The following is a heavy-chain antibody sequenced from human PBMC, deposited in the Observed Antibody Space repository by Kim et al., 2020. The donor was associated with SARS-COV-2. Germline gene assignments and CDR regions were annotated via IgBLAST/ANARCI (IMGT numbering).Heavy chain of an antibody. J-gene: IGHJ4*02. CDR2: ISGSGGST. CDR3: AKVALNIVVVPAAIEGRINGYYFDY. CDR1: GFTFSSYA. Sequence: GGSLRLSCAASGFTFSSYAMSWVRQAPGKGLEWVSAISGSGGSTYYADSVKGRFTISRDNSKNTLYLQMNSLRAEDTAVYYCAKVALNIVVVPAAIEGRINGYYFDYWGQGTLVTVSS. V-gene: IGHV3-23*01. D-gene: IGHD2-2*01.